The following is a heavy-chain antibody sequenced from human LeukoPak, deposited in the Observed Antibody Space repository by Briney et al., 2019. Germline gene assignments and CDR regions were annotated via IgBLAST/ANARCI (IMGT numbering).Heavy chain of an antibody. Sequence: GSSVKVSCKASGGTFSSYAISCVRQAPGQGLEWMGGIIPIFGTANYAQKFQGRVTITTDESTSTAYMELSSLRSEDTAVYYCAHLHAANDNEPNDYWGQGTLVTVSS. V-gene: IGHV1-69*05. CDR2: IIPIFGTA. CDR3: AHLHAANDNEPNDY. D-gene: IGHD1-1*01. CDR1: GGTFSSYA. J-gene: IGHJ4*02.